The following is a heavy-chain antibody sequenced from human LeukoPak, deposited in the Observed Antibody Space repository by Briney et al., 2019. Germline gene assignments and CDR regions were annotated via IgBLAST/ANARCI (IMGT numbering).Heavy chain of an antibody. V-gene: IGHV4-34*01. Sequence: PSETLSLTCAVYGGSFSGYYWSWIRQPPGKGLEWIGEINHSGSTNYNPSLKSRVTISVDTSKNQSSLKLSSVTAADTAVYYCARTTTGGYCSSTSCHRRGYDYWGQGTLVTVSS. CDR1: GGSFSGYY. D-gene: IGHD2-2*02. CDR3: ARTTTGGYCSSTSCHRRGYDY. J-gene: IGHJ4*02. CDR2: INHSGST.